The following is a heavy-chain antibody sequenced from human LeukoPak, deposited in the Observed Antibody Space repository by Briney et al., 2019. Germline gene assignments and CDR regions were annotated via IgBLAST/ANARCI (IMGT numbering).Heavy chain of an antibody. D-gene: IGHD6-13*01. CDR3: ATIASAGGRVY. J-gene: IGHJ4*02. Sequence: GESLKISCKGFGYSFTTYWIGWVRQMPGKGPEWMGIIYPGDSDTRYSPSFQGQVTISADKSISTAYLQWSNLKASDTAMYYCATIASAGGRVYLGQGTQVTVSS. CDR1: GYSFTTYW. V-gene: IGHV5-51*01. CDR2: IYPGDSDT.